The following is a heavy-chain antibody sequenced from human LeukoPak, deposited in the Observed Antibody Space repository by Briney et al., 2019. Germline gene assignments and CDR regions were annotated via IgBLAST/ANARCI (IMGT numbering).Heavy chain of an antibody. CDR3: AKRPHGDYAPPGAFDI. J-gene: IGHJ3*02. D-gene: IGHD4-17*01. CDR1: GFTFSSYA. CDR2: ISGSGGST. V-gene: IGHV3-23*01. Sequence: GGSLRLSCAASGFTFSSYAMSWVRQAPGKGLEWVSAISGSGGSTYYADSVKGRFTISRDNSKNTLYLQMNSLRAEDTAVYYCAKRPHGDYAPPGAFDIWGQGTMVTVSS.